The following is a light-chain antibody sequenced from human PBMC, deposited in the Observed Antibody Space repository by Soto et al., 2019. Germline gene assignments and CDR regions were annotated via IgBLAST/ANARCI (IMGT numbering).Light chain of an antibody. CDR2: GAS. J-gene: IGKJ4*01. V-gene: IGKV3-20*01. CDR1: QSVDSN. Sequence: EIVMTQSPSTLSVSPGDGATLSCRASQSVDSNLAWYQQKPGQAPRLLIYGASSRATGIPDRFSGSGSGTDFTLTISRLEPEDFAVYYCQQYGSSPPVTFGGGTKVDI. CDR3: QQYGSSPPVT.